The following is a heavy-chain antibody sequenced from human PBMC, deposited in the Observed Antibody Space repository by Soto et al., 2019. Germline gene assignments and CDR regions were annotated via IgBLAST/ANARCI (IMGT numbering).Heavy chain of an antibody. CDR2: ICHDGSNR. J-gene: IGHJ4*02. CDR3: ATNLGYSNGHPFDY. Sequence: PGGSLRLSCAASGFTFSTYNMNWVRQAPGKGLEWVALICHDGSNRYYADSVKGRFTISRENSKNTLYVQMNSLRGEDTAVYYCATNLGYSNGHPFDYWGQGTLVTVSS. V-gene: IGHV3-33*03. D-gene: IGHD4-4*01. CDR1: GFTFSTYN.